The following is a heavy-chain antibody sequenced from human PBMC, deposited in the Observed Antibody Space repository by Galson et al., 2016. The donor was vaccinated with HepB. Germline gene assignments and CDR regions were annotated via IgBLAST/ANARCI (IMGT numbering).Heavy chain of an antibody. Sequence: ETLSLTCTVSGGSISSSSYYWGWIRQPPGKGLEWIGSIYYSGSTYYNPSLKSRVTISVDTSKNQFSLKLSSVTAADTAAYYCVRHVGYYYSYWYFDLWGRGTLVTVSS. CDR2: IYYSGST. J-gene: IGHJ2*01. D-gene: IGHD3-22*01. CDR3: VRHVGYYYSYWYFDL. V-gene: IGHV4-39*01. CDR1: GGSISSSSYY.